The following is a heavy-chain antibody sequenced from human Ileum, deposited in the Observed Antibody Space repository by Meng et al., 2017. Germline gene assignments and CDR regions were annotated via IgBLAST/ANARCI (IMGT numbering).Heavy chain of an antibody. CDR3: ARVRCASVSCYGDSYFDY. Sequence: QVQLQESGPGLVKPLGTLPLTCAVSGGSISISNWWTWVRQPPGKGLEWIGEIYHTGGTNYNPSLKRRVTISVDKSKNQFSLEVTSVTAADTAVYYCARVRCASVSCYGDSYFDYWGQGILVTVSS. D-gene: IGHD2-15*01. CDR1: GGSISISNW. J-gene: IGHJ4*02. V-gene: IGHV4-4*02. CDR2: IYHTGGT.